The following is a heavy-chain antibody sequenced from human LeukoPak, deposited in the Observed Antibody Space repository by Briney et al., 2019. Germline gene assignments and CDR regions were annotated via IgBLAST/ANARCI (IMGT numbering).Heavy chain of an antibody. CDR1: GGSISSGDYY. V-gene: IGHV4-30-4*01. Sequence: SETLSLTCTVSGGSISSGDYYWSWIRQPPGKGLEWIGYIYYSGSTYYNPSLKSRVTISVDTSKNQFSPKLSSVTAADTAVYYCARESDCSSTSCYSWYFDLWGRGTLVTVSS. CDR3: ARESDCSSTSCYSWYFDL. CDR2: IYYSGST. D-gene: IGHD2-2*02. J-gene: IGHJ2*01.